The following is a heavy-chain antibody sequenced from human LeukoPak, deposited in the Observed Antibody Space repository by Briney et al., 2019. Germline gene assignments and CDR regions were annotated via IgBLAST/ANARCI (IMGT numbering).Heavy chain of an antibody. D-gene: IGHD5-18*01. CDR3: ARAPPGYGYLVDSGFFDY. J-gene: IGHJ4*02. CDR1: SGSISTSNYY. CDR2: IFYSGST. V-gene: IGHV4-39*07. Sequence: SETLSLTCTVSSGSISTSNYYWGWVRQPPGKALEWIGNIFYSGSTYYSPSLKSRVTISVDTSKNQFSLKLSSVTAADTAVYYCARAPPGYGYLVDSGFFDYWGQGTLVTVSS.